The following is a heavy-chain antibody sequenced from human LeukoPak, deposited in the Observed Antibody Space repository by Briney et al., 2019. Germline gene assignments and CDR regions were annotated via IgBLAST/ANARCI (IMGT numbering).Heavy chain of an antibody. J-gene: IGHJ4*02. Sequence: ASVKVSCKASGYTFTSYGISWVRQAPGQGLEWMGRISAYNGNTNYAQKLQGRVTMTTDTSTSTAYMELRSLRSDDTAVYYCARFRFVDTAMVTPKYYFDYWGQGTLVTVSS. D-gene: IGHD5-18*01. V-gene: IGHV1-18*01. CDR3: ARFRFVDTAMVTPKYYFDY. CDR2: ISAYNGNT. CDR1: GYTFTSYG.